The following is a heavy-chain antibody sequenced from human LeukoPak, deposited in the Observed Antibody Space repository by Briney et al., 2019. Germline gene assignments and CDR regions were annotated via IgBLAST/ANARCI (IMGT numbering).Heavy chain of an antibody. CDR3: AKDQFVDIVATIVND. CDR1: GFTFSSYA. D-gene: IGHD5-12*01. V-gene: IGHV3-23*01. Sequence: GGSLRLSCAASGFTFSSYAMSWVRQAPGKGLEWVSAISGSGGSTYYADSVKGRFTISRDNSKNTLYLQMNSLRAEDTAVYYCAKDQFVDIVATIVNDWGQGTLVTVSS. J-gene: IGHJ4*02. CDR2: ISGSGGST.